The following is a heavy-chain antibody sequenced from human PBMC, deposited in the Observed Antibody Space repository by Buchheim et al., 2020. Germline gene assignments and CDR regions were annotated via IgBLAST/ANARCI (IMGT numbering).Heavy chain of an antibody. V-gene: IGHV1-46*01. CDR3: AREGNYYDSSGYYSGWFDP. CDR1: GYTFTSYY. Sequence: QVQLVQSGAEVKKPGASVKVSCKASGYTFTSYYMHWVRQAPGQGLEWMGIISPSGGSTSYAQKFQGRVTTTRDTSTSTVYMELSSLRSEDTAVYYCAREGNYYDSSGYYSGWFDPWGQGTL. D-gene: IGHD3-22*01. J-gene: IGHJ5*02. CDR2: ISPSGGST.